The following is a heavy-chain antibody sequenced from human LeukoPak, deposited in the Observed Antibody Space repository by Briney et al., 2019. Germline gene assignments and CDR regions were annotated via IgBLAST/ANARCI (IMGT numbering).Heavy chain of an antibody. Sequence: GASVKVSCTASGCSFTSHYMHWVRQPPGQGLEWMGLINPSGSSTLYAQKFQGRVTMTRDMSTTTDYMELSSLRSEDTAVYYCARDNSVGDIAWWFDPWGQGTLVTVSS. J-gene: IGHJ5*02. CDR2: INPSGSST. CDR3: ARDNSVGDIAWWFDP. D-gene: IGHD3-16*02. CDR1: GCSFTSHY. V-gene: IGHV1-46*01.